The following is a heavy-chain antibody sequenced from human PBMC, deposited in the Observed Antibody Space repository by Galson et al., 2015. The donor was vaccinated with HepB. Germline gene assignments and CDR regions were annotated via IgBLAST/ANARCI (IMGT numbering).Heavy chain of an antibody. CDR2: ISSDGNKN. CDR3: ARRHYETSDHYAPNFDF. CDR1: GFTFNNYP. J-gene: IGHJ4*02. D-gene: IGHD3-22*01. V-gene: IGHV3-30-3*01. Sequence: SLRLSCAASGFTFNNYPMHWVRQAPGKGLEWVAAISSDGNKNFYADSVRGRFTISRDNSWSTLYLQMNSLRAEDTALYYCARRHYETSDHYAPNFDFWGQGTLVTVSS.